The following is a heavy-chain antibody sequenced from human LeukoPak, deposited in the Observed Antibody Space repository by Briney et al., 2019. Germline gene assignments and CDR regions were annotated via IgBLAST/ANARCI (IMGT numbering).Heavy chain of an antibody. J-gene: IGHJ5*01. CDR2: IKQDGNEK. V-gene: IGHV3-7*01. CDR3: AKEGAYPIITYDS. Sequence: GGSLRLSCAASGFTFSGYWMNWVRQAPGKGLEWVANIKQDGNEKHYEDSVKGRFSISRDNAKNSLYLQMDSLRAEDTAVYYCAKEGAYPIITYDSWGQGALVTVSS. CDR1: GFTFSGYW. D-gene: IGHD3-10*01.